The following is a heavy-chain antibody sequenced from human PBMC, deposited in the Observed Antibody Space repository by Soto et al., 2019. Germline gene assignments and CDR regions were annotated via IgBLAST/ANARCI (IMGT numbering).Heavy chain of an antibody. CDR3: ARWGTTGGLAV. CDR1: GFTFRSYV. J-gene: IGHJ1*01. CDR2: TSYDGSNK. Sequence: QVQLVESGGGVVQPGTSRRLSCVGSGFTFRSYVIHWVRQAPGKGLKWVALTSYDGSNKDYGDSVKGRFTISRDNSRNTVDLQMDSLSREDTASYYCARWGTTGGLAVWGQGTLVSVSS. D-gene: IGHD3-16*01. V-gene: IGHV3-33*05.